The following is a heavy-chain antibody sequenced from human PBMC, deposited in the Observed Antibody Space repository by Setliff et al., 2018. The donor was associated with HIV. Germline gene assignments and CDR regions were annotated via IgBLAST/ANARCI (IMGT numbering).Heavy chain of an antibody. V-gene: IGHV4-61*02. CDR2: IYTSGST. CDR1: GGSISSVSYY. Sequence: SETLSLTCTVSGGSISSVSYYWSWIRQPAGKGLEWIGRIYTSGSTHYNPSLKSRVTISVDTSKNQFSLKLSSVTAADTAVYYCARVGWSGYYYDYYYYYYMDVWGKGTTVTVSS. CDR3: ARVGWSGYYYDYYYYYYMDV. J-gene: IGHJ6*03. D-gene: IGHD3-22*01.